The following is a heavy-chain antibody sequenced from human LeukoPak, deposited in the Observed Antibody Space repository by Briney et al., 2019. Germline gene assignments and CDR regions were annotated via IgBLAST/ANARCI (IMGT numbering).Heavy chain of an antibody. D-gene: IGHD6-19*01. CDR1: GFTISNYG. V-gene: IGHV3-23*01. J-gene: IGHJ4*02. Sequence: GGSLRLSCAVSGFTISNYGMSWVRQAPGKGLEWVSAISTSGDTEYYADSVKGRFIISRDTSRNTLYLEVNSLRVEDTALYYCAQAYSSGWYPRWGQGTLVTVSS. CDR3: AQAYSSGWYPR. CDR2: ISTSGDTE.